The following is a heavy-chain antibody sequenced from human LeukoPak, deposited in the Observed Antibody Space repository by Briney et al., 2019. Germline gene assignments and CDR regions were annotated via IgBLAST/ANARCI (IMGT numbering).Heavy chain of an antibody. V-gene: IGHV4-39*07. D-gene: IGHD3-10*01. J-gene: IGHJ4*02. CDR3: ARRGRDY. CDR1: GGSISSSSYY. CDR2: IYYSGST. Sequence: SETLSLTCTVSGGSISSSSYYWGWIRQPPGKGLEWIGSIYYSGSTYYNPSLKSRVAISVDTSKNQFSLKLSSVTAADTAVYYCARRGRDYWGQGTLVTVSS.